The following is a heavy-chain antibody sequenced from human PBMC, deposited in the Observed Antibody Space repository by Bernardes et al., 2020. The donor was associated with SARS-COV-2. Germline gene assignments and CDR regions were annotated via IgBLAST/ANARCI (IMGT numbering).Heavy chain of an antibody. J-gene: IGHJ6*02. CDR3: ARGRKDYYSMDV. V-gene: IGHV6-1*01. CDR2: TSYRSTWYN. D-gene: IGHD2-15*01. Sequence: LSLTCALSGDSVSRNSAAWNWIRQSPSRGLEWLGRTSYRSTWYNEYALSVEGRISITADTSKNQFSLQLTSVTPEDTAVYYCARGRKDYYSMDVWGQGTTVTVSS. CDR1: GDSVSRNSAA.